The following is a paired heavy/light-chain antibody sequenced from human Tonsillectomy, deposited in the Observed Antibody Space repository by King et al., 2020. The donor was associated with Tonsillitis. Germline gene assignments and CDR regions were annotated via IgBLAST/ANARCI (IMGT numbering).Light chain of an antibody. CDR3: QQLDSYPFT. V-gene: IGKV1-9*01. Sequence: IQLTQSPSSLSASVGDRVTITCRASQGIRSYLAWYQQKPGKAPRLLIYAASTLQSGVPSRFSGSGSGTDFTLTVSSLQPEDFATYYCQQLDSYPFTFGQGTKLEIQ. CDR1: QGIRSY. CDR2: AAS. J-gene: IGKJ2*01.
Heavy chain of an antibody. CDR1: GGSISSFDYY. CDR2: IYSRGST. CDR3: ARAQFYSDANGSSNYFDY. V-gene: IGHV4-30-4*01. Sequence: QVQLQESGPGLVKPSQTLSLTCTVSGGSISSFDYYWSWIRQPPGKGLEWIGYIYSRGSTYYNPSLEGRLTISLATSKNQFSLKLTSVTAADTAVYYCARAQFYSDANGSSNYFDYWGQGTLVTVSS. D-gene: IGHD3-22*01. J-gene: IGHJ4*02.